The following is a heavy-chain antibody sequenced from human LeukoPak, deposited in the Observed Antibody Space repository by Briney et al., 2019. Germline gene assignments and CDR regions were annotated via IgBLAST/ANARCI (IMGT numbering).Heavy chain of an antibody. V-gene: IGHV3-15*01. CDR3: ARVEYYDSSGYSNV. Sequence: GGSLRLSCAASGFTFSNAWMSWVRQAPGKGLEWVGRIKSKTDGGTTDYAAPVKGRFTISRDNAKNSLYLQMNSLRAEDTAVYYCARVEYYDSSGYSNVWGQGTLVTVSS. D-gene: IGHD3-22*01. J-gene: IGHJ4*02. CDR2: IKSKTDGGTT. CDR1: GFTFSNAW.